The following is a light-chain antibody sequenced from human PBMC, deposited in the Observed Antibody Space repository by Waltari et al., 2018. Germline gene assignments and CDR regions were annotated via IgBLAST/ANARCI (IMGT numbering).Light chain of an antibody. Sequence: QSALTQPPSVSWTPGPGVTLSCSGSSSNIGSNVVNWYQQDPGTAPKLLIHIINQRPSGVPDRFSGSKSGTTASLTICGLQSEDEADYYCASWDSSLNGLFGGGTKLTVL. CDR2: IIN. CDR1: SSNIGSNV. CDR3: ASWDSSLNGL. V-gene: IGLV1-44*01. J-gene: IGLJ2*01.